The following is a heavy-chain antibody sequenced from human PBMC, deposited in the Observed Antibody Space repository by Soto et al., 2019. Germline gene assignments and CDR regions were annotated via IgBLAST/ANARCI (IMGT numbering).Heavy chain of an antibody. Sequence: LSLTCTVSGGSISSGGYYWSWIRQHPGKGLEWIGYIYYSGSAYYNPSLKSRVTISVDTSKNQFSLKLSSVTAADTAVYYCARLAVAGIGYFDYWGQGTLVTVSS. CDR2: IYYSGSA. J-gene: IGHJ4*02. D-gene: IGHD6-19*01. CDR1: GGSISSGGYY. V-gene: IGHV4-31*03. CDR3: ARLAVAGIGYFDY.